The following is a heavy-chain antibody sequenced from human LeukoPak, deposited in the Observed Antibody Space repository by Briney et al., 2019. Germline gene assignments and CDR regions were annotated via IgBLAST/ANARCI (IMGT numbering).Heavy chain of an antibody. J-gene: IGHJ1*01. D-gene: IGHD2-2*01. CDR3: ARGYCSSTSCRAEYFQH. V-gene: IGHV3-64*01. CDR2: ISSNGGSI. Sequence: GGSLRLSCAASGFTFSSYAMHWVRQAPGKGLEYVSAISSNGGSIYYANSVKGRFTISRDNSKNTLYLQMGSLRAEDMAVYYCARGYCSSTSCRAEYFQHWGQGTLVTVSS. CDR1: GFTFSSYA.